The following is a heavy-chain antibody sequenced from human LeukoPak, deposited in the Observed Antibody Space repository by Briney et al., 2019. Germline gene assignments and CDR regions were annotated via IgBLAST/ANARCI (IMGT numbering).Heavy chain of an antibody. Sequence: GGSLRLSCAASGFTFSSYAMTWVRQAPGKGLEWVSAVTGSSGGTYYADSVKGRFTISRDDYKSTLYLQMNSLRVEDTAVYYCAKSGHSTSSWFDPWDQGTLVIVSS. D-gene: IGHD6-6*01. V-gene: IGHV3-23*01. CDR3: AKSGHSTSSWFDP. J-gene: IGHJ5*02. CDR2: VTGSSGGT. CDR1: GFTFSSYA.